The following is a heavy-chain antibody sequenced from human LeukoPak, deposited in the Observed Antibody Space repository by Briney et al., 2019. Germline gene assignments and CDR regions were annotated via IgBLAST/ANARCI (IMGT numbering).Heavy chain of an antibody. CDR3: ARDLGYCSSTTCYAGRFDP. Sequence: GGSLRLSCAASGFTFSSYAMSWVRQAPGKGLEWVSSITSSNSNIYYADSVKGRFTISRDNAKTSLYLQMNSLRAEDTAVYYCARDLGYCSSTTCYAGRFDPWGQGTLVTVSS. CDR1: GFTFSSYA. D-gene: IGHD2-2*01. V-gene: IGHV3-21*01. CDR2: ITSSNSNI. J-gene: IGHJ5*02.